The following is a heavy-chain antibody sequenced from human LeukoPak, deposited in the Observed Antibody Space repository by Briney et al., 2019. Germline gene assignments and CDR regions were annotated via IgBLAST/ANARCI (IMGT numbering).Heavy chain of an antibody. CDR3: ARGVFRTYYYDCSGYYYVY. V-gene: IGHV3-21*05. J-gene: IGHJ4*02. CDR1: GFTFSSYS. D-gene: IGHD3-22*01. Sequence: GGSLRLSCAASGFTFSSYSMNWVRQAPGKGLEWVSYISSSSSDIYYAASVKGRFTISRDNAKKSLYLQMNSLRAEATAVYYCARGVFRTYYYDCSGYYYVYWGQGTLVTVSS. CDR2: ISSSSSDI.